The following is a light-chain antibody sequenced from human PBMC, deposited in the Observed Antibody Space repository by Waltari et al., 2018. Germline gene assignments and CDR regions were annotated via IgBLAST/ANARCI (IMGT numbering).Light chain of an antibody. CDR3: ATWDDSPTGRWV. V-gene: IGLV1-44*01. Sequence: QSVLTQPPSASGTPGPRVTISLSGRQSNVGDNVVNWYNPVPGTAPKLVIYRNDQRPSGVPDRFTASKAGTSASLAISGLQSEDEGDYYCATWDDSPTGRWVFGGGTRVTVL. CDR2: RND. J-gene: IGLJ3*02. CDR1: QSNVGDNV.